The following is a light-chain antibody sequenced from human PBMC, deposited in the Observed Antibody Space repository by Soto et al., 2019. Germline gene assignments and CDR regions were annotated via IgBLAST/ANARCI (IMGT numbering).Light chain of an antibody. J-gene: IGKJ3*01. CDR1: QSVISIN. V-gene: IGKV3-20*01. CDR3: QQYGSSHFS. Sequence: EIVLTQSPGTLSLSPGERATLSCRASQSVISINLAWYQQKPGQAPRLLIYGASSRATGIPDRFSGSGSRKHFTSTISRLEPEDFALYYCQQYGSSHFSFGPGTKVDIK. CDR2: GAS.